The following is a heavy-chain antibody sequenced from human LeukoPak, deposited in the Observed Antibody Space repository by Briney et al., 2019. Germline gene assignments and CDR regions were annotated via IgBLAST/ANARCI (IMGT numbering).Heavy chain of an antibody. Sequence: GGSLRLSCAASGFLFSSYWMAWVRQAPGKGLEWVANIKEDETAKYYVDSVRGRFTSSRDNAKNSLYLQMNSLRAEDTAVYYCARALEAGSFDIWGQGTLVTVSS. CDR1: GFLFSSYW. D-gene: IGHD6-13*01. CDR3: ARALEAGSFDI. J-gene: IGHJ3*02. V-gene: IGHV3-7*01. CDR2: IKEDETAK.